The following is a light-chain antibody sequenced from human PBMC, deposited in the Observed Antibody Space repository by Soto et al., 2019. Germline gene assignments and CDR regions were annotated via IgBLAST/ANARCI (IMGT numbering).Light chain of an antibody. J-gene: IGLJ1*01. CDR3: SSYTISSTYV. Sequence: QSALTQPPSVSGSPGQSVAISCTGTSSDVGSYNRVSWYQQPPGTAPKLMIYDVNNRPSGVPDRFSGSKSGNTASLTISGLQAEDEADYYCSSYTISSTYVFGTGTKLT. CDR1: SSDVGSYNR. CDR2: DVN. V-gene: IGLV2-18*02.